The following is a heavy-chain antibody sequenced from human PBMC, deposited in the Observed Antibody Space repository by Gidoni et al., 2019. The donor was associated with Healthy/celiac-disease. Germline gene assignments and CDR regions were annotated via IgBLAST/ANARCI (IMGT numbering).Heavy chain of an antibody. J-gene: IGHJ4*02. CDR3: ARVGPGGYSSSWFYPFDY. CDR1: GYTFTSYA. CDR2: INAGNGNT. Sequence: QVQLVQSGAEVKKPGASVKVSCKASGYTFTSYAMHWVRQAPGQRLEWMGWINAGNGNTKYSQKFQGRVTITRDTSASTAYMELSSLRSEDTAVYYCARVGPGGYSSSWFYPFDYWGQGTLVTVSS. V-gene: IGHV1-3*01. D-gene: IGHD6-13*01.